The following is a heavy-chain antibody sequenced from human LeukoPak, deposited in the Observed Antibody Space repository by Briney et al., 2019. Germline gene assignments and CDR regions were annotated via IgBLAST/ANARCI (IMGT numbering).Heavy chain of an antibody. J-gene: IGHJ6*04. Sequence: GGSLRLSCAAPGFTFSDYYMSWIRQAPGKGLEWVSVKGRFTISRDNAKNSLYLQMNSLRAEDTAVYYCARGFRFPDVWGKGTTVTVSS. CDR3: ARGFRFPDV. CDR1: GFTFSDYY. D-gene: IGHD2-21*01. V-gene: IGHV3-11*04.